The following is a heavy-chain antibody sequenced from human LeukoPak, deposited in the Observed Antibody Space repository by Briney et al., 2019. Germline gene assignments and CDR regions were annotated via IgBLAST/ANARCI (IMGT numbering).Heavy chain of an antibody. Sequence: PSETLSLTCTVSGGSISSSSYYWGWIRQPPGKGPESIGSIYYSGSTYYNPSLKSRVTISVDTSKNQFSLKLSSVTAADTAVYYCARGVYSSGWVPRGVYYMDVWGKGTTVTVSS. CDR2: IYYSGST. J-gene: IGHJ6*03. CDR1: GGSISSSSYY. CDR3: ARGVYSSGWVPRGVYYMDV. V-gene: IGHV4-39*07. D-gene: IGHD6-19*01.